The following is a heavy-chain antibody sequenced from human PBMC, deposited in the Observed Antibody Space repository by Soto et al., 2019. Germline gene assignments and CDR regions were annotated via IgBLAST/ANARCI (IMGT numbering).Heavy chain of an antibody. J-gene: IGHJ6*02. CDR2: TYNFGST. D-gene: IGHD6-13*01. CDR3: ARDSPERGAGTHYYYYAMDV. Sequence: QVQLRQSGPGLVKPSETLSLTCTVAGGSISSYYWTWIRQSPGKGLEWIGYTYNFGSTNYNPSLKSRVTISLDTSQNQFSLKLRSVTAADTAVYYCARDSPERGAGTHYYYYAMDVWGQGTTVTVSS. V-gene: IGHV4-59*01. CDR1: GGSISSYY.